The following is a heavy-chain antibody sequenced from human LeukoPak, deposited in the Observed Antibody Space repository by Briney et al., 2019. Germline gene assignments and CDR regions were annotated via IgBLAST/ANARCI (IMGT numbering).Heavy chain of an antibody. J-gene: IGHJ4*02. CDR1: GISFSNYS. D-gene: IGHD6-19*01. Sequence: GGSLRLSCAASGISFSNYSMNWVRQAPGKGLEWVSLISSSSRFIYYGDSVKGRFTISRDNAKKSLYLQMNSLRAEDTAVYYCARAGSRQWLVDLFDYWGQGTLVTVSS. CDR2: ISSSSRFI. V-gene: IGHV3-21*01. CDR3: ARAGSRQWLVDLFDY.